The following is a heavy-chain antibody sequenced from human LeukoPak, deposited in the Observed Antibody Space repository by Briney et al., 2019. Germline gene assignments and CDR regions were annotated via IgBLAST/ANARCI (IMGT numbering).Heavy chain of an antibody. J-gene: IGHJ4*02. Sequence: ASVKDSCKAFGYTFTSYAMNWVRQAPGQGLEWMGWINTNTGNPTYAQGFTGRFVFSLDTSVSTAYLQISSLKAEDTAVYYCAREGRSSYNYFGYWGQGTLVTVSS. CDR2: INTNTGNP. CDR3: AREGRSSYNYFGY. V-gene: IGHV7-4-1*02. D-gene: IGHD5-24*01. CDR1: GYTFTSYA.